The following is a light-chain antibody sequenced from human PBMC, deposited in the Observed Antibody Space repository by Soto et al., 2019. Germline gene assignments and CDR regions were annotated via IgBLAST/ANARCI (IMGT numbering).Light chain of an antibody. V-gene: IGKV3-20*01. CDR2: GAS. Sequence: EIVLTQSPGNLSLSPGERATLSCRASQSVSSNYLAWFQQRPGQAPRLLIYGASTRATGIPDRFSGSGSGTYFTLTISRLEPEDFAVYYCQQYGRSPPWTFGQGTKVEI. J-gene: IGKJ1*01. CDR3: QQYGRSPPWT. CDR1: QSVSSNY.